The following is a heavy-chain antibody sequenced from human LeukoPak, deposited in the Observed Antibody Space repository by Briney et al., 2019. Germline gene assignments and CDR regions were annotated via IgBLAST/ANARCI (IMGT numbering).Heavy chain of an antibody. CDR2: IKRDGSEK. D-gene: IGHD3-10*01. Sequence: QSGGSLRLSCAASGFPFTNYWMSWVRQAPGKGLEWVANIKRDGSEKYYVDSVKGRFTISRDNSKNTLYLQMNSLRAEDTAVYYCAKDPSSNAVRGAAFDIRGQGTMVTVSS. CDR1: GFPFTNYW. V-gene: IGHV3-7*03. J-gene: IGHJ3*02. CDR3: AKDPSSNAVRGAAFDI.